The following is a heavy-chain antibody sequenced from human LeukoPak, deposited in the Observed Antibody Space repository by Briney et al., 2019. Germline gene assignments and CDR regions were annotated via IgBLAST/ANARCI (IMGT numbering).Heavy chain of an antibody. CDR1: GGSISSGDRY. Sequence: SQTLSLTCTVSGGSISSGDRYWGWLRQSPGRGLEWVGYIYSTGNTYYNPSLKSRVIISVDTSKNQFSLELNSVTAADTAVYYCARDSYSYGYGGFDYWGQGILVTVSS. V-gene: IGHV4-30-4*01. J-gene: IGHJ4*02. D-gene: IGHD5-18*01. CDR3: ARDSYSYGYGGFDY. CDR2: IYSTGNT.